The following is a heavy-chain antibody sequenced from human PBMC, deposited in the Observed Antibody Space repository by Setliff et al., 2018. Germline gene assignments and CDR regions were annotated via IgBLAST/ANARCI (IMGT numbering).Heavy chain of an antibody. J-gene: IGHJ6*02. CDR1: GFTFTSYA. Sequence: GGSLRLSCAASGFTFTSYAMRWVRQAPGKGLEWVSSISGSGGSTYYADSVKGRFTISRDNSNNALYLQMNSLRAEDTAVYYCARELVVVTARIYYYGMDVWGQGTTVTVSS. CDR3: ARELVVVTARIYYYGMDV. D-gene: IGHD2-21*02. V-gene: IGHV3-23*01. CDR2: ISGSGGST.